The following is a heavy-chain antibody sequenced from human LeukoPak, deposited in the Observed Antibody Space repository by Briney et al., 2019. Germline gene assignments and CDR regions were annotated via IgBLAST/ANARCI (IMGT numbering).Heavy chain of an antibody. CDR3: ARDGSFDY. CDR2: ITSGSGFI. V-gene: IGHV3-21*01. Sequence: GGSLRLSCAASGFTFSSYTMSWVRQAPGKGLEWVSSITSGSGFISYADSVKGRFTISRDNAKNSLYLQMNSLRAEDTAVYYCARDGSFDYWGQGTLVTVSS. CDR1: GFTFSSYT. J-gene: IGHJ4*02. D-gene: IGHD5-12*01.